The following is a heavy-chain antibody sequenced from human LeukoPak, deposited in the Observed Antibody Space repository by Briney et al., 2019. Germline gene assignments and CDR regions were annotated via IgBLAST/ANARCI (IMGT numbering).Heavy chain of an antibody. Sequence: GGSLRLSCAASGFTFNNYAMSWVRQAPGKGLEWVSVISGSGGSTYYADSVKGRFTISRDNSKNTLYVQMNSLRAEDTAVYYCAKGLGGTWILHYFDYWGQGTLVTVSS. CDR2: ISGSGGST. CDR3: AKGLGGTWILHYFDY. CDR1: GFTFNNYA. D-gene: IGHD1-1*01. J-gene: IGHJ4*02. V-gene: IGHV3-23*01.